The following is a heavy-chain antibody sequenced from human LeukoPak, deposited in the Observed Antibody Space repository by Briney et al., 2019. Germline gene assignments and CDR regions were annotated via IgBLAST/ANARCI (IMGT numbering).Heavy chain of an antibody. J-gene: IGHJ4*02. Sequence: PGGSLRLSCAASGFTFSSYWMSWVRQAPGRGLEWGANIKQDGSEKYYVDSVKGRFTISRDNAKNSLYLQMNSLRAEDTAVYYCARSKNPGYSSGWLDYWGQGTLVTVSS. D-gene: IGHD6-19*01. V-gene: IGHV3-7*01. CDR3: ARSKNPGYSSGWLDY. CDR2: IKQDGSEK. CDR1: GFTFSSYW.